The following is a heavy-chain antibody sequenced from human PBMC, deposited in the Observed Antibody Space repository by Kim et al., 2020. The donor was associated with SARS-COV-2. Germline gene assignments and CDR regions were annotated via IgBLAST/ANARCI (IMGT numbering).Heavy chain of an antibody. D-gene: IGHD6-19*01. V-gene: IGHV1-8*01. CDR3: ARGLGSSGWIRQPDYGMDV. Sequence: ASVKVSCKASGYTFTSYDINWVRQATGQGLEWMGWMNPNSGNTGYAQKFQGRVTMTRNTSISTAYMELSSLRSEDTAVYYCARGLGSSGWIRQPDYGMDVWGQGTTVTVSS. J-gene: IGHJ6*02. CDR2: MNPNSGNT. CDR1: GYTFTSYD.